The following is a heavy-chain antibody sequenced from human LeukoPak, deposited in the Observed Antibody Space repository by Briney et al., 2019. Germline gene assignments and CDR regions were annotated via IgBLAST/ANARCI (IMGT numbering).Heavy chain of an antibody. CDR3: ARAMRRELLQYYYYMDV. Sequence: GGSLRLSCAASGFTFSSYDMHWVRQATGEGLEWVSAIGTAGDTYYPGSVKGRFTISRDNAKNSLYLQMNSLRAEDTAVYYCARAMRRELLQYYYYMDVWGKGTTVTVSS. CDR1: GFTFSSYD. CDR2: IGTAGDT. D-gene: IGHD1-26*01. V-gene: IGHV3-13*01. J-gene: IGHJ6*03.